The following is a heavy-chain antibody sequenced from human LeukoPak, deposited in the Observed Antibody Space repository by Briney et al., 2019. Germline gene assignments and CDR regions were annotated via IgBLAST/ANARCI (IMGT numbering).Heavy chain of an antibody. J-gene: IGHJ6*03. CDR1: GFTFSSYA. CDR3: ARGEYSSSTIMDV. Sequence: GGSLRLSCAASGFTFSSYAMHWVRQAPGKGLEYVSAISSNGGSTYYASSVKGRFTISRDNSKNTLYLQMGSLRAEDMAVYYCARGEYSSSTIMDVWGKGTTVTVSS. CDR2: ISSNGGST. D-gene: IGHD6-13*01. V-gene: IGHV3-64*01.